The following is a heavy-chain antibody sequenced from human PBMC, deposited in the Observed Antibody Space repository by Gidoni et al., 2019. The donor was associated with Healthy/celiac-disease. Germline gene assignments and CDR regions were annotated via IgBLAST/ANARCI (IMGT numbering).Heavy chain of an antibody. J-gene: IGHJ4*02. D-gene: IGHD1-26*01. Sequence: EVQLVESGGGLVQPGGSLRLSCAASGFTFSSYSMNWVRQAPGTGLEWVSYISSSSSTIYYADSVKGRFTISRDNAKNSLYLQMNSLRAEDTAVYYCARDPPDSIVGATAFFDYWGQGTLVTVSS. CDR1: GFTFSSYS. CDR3: ARDPPDSIVGATAFFDY. V-gene: IGHV3-48*01. CDR2: ISSSSSTI.